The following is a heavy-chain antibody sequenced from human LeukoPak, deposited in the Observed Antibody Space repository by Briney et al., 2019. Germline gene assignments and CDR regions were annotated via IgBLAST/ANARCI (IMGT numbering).Heavy chain of an antibody. V-gene: IGHV3-7*03. Sequence: GGSLRLSCAASGFIFNNEWMDWVRQAPGKGLEWVANIRADGTEKYYVDSVKGRFTISRDNAKNSLYLQLNSLRVEDTAVYYCSRRLDYWGQGTLVIVSS. CDR3: SRRLDY. J-gene: IGHJ4*02. CDR2: IRADGTEK. CDR1: GFIFNNEW.